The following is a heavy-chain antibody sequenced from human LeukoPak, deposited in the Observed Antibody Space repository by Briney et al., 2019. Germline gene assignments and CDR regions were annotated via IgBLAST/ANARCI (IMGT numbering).Heavy chain of an antibody. J-gene: IGHJ6*03. CDR3: ARVRGSGFCSGSSCAKEPGYYYYMDV. CDR1: GFTFSDYY. CDR2: INASGSTI. Sequence: GGSLRLSCEGSGFTFSDYYMSWLRQAPGKGVEGVSYINASGSTISYADYGKGRFTISRYNAKKSLDLQMYSLRAEDTAVYYCARVRGSGFCSGSSCAKEPGYYYYMDVWGKGTTVTVSS. D-gene: IGHD2-2*01. V-gene: IGHV3-11*01.